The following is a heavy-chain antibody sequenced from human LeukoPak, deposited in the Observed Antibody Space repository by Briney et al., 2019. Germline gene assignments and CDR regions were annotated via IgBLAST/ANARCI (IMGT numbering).Heavy chain of an antibody. CDR2: INHSGST. D-gene: IGHD1-26*01. J-gene: IGHJ3*02. V-gene: IGHV4-34*01. Sequence: PSETLSLTCAVYGGSFSGYYWSWIRQPPGKGLEWIGEINHSGSTNYNPSLKSRVTISVDTSKNQFSLKLSSVTAADTAVYYCARGTVYSGSYFSAFDIRGQGTMVTVSS. CDR1: GGSFSGYY. CDR3: ARGTVYSGSYFSAFDI.